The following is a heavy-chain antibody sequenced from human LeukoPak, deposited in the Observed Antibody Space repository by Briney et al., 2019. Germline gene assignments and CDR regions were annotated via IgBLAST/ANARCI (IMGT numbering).Heavy chain of an antibody. D-gene: IGHD2-8*01. J-gene: IGHJ5*02. CDR2: IYTSGST. CDR1: GGSISSGSYY. CDR3: TCLYCTNGVCWFDP. Sequence: SETLSLTCTVSGGSISSGSYYWSWIRQPAGKGLEWIGRIYTSGSTNYNPSLKSRVAISVDTSKNQFSLNLSSVTAADTAVYYCTCLYCTNGVCWFDPWGQGTLVTVSS. V-gene: IGHV4-61*02.